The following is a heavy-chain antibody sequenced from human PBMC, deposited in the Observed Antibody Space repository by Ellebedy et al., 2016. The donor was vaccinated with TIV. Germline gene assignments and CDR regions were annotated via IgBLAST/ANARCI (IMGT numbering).Heavy chain of an antibody. CDR3: TTVVVLLWFGELSGYFDY. CDR2: ISSSSSTI. D-gene: IGHD3-10*01. J-gene: IGHJ4*02. Sequence: GESLKISXAASGFTFSSYSMNWVRQAPGKGLEWVSYISSSSSTIYYADSVKGRFTISRGNAKNSLYLQMNSLKTEDTAVYYCTTVVVLLWFGELSGYFDYWGQGTLVTVSS. V-gene: IGHV3-48*01. CDR1: GFTFSSYS.